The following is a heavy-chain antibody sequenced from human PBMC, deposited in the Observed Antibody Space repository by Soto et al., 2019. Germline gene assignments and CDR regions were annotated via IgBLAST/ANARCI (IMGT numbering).Heavy chain of an antibody. CDR2: ISYDGSNK. J-gene: IGHJ4*02. V-gene: IGHV3-30-3*01. Sequence: QVQLVESGGGVVQPGRSLRLSCAASGFTFSSYAMHWVRQAPGKGLEWVAVISYDGSNKYYADSVKGRFTISRDNSKNTLYLQMNSLRAEDTAVYYCASGSSGWFYWGQGTLATVSS. CDR3: ASGSSGWFY. CDR1: GFTFSSYA. D-gene: IGHD6-19*01.